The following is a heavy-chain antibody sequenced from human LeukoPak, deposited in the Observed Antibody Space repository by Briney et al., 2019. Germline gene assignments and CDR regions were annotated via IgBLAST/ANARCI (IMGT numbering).Heavy chain of an antibody. J-gene: IGHJ4*02. Sequence: ASVTVSCKASGGTFSIYAISWVRQAPGQGLEWMGRIIPILGIANYAQKFQGRVTITADKSTSTAYMELSSLRPEDTAVYYCASQTWGRDGYNHGLDYWGQGTLVTVSS. D-gene: IGHD5-24*01. CDR3: ASQTWGRDGYNHGLDY. CDR1: GGTFSIYA. CDR2: IIPILGIA. V-gene: IGHV1-69*04.